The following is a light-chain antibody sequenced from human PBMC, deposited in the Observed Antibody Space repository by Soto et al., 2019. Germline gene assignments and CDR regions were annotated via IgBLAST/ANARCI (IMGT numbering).Light chain of an antibody. CDR2: AVN. J-gene: IGLJ1*01. CDR3: SSYAGSNNEV. Sequence: QSVLTQPPSASGSPGQSVTISRTGTSSDVGGYKYVSWYQQYPGKAPKLMIYAVNKRPSGVPDRFSGSKSGNTASLTVSGLQAEDEADYYCSSYAGSNNEVFGPGTKVTVL. CDR1: SSDVGGYKY. V-gene: IGLV2-8*01.